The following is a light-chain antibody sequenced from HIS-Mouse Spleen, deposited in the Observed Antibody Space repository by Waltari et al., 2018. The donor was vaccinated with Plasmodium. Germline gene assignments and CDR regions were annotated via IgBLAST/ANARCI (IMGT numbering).Light chain of an antibody. CDR2: EDS. Sequence: SYELTQPPSVSVSPGQTARITCSGDALPNKYAYWYQQKSGQAPVLVIHEDSKRPSGSPERVSGSSSGTMATLTISGAQVEDEADYYCYSTDSSGNHRVFGGGTKLTVL. V-gene: IGLV3-10*01. CDR1: ALPNKY. J-gene: IGLJ3*02. CDR3: YSTDSSGNHRV.